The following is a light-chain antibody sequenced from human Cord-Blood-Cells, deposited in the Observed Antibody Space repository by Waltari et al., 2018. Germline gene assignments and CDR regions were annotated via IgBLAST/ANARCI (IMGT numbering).Light chain of an antibody. CDR3: SSYTSSSTVV. J-gene: IGLJ2*01. V-gene: IGLV2-14*01. CDR2: DVS. Sequence: QSALTQPASVSGSPGQSIPLSCTGTSRDVGGYNYFSWYQQHPGKAPKLMIYDVSNRPSGVSNRFSGSKSGNTASLTISGLQAEDEADYYCSSYTSSSTVVFGGGTKLTVL. CDR1: SRDVGGYNY.